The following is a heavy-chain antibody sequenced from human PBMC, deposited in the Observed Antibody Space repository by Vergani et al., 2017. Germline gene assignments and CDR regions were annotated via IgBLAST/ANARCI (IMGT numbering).Heavy chain of an antibody. CDR1: GGSFSTGGQS. D-gene: IGHD3-22*01. J-gene: IGHJ4*02. Sequence: QVQLQESGPGLVKPSQTLSLTCTVSGGSFSTGGQSWTWLRQSAGKGLEWIGYIYYSGSTNYNPSLKSRVTISVDTSKNQFSLKLSSVTAADTAVYYCARAWGGSGFPFDYWGQGTLVTVSS. CDR2: IYYSGST. V-gene: IGHV4-61*10. CDR3: ARAWGGSGFPFDY.